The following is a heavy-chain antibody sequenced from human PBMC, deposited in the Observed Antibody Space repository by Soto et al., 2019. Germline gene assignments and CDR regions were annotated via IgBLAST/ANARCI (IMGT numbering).Heavy chain of an antibody. D-gene: IGHD3-10*01. CDR2: INSDGSST. J-gene: IGHJ5*02. CDR1: GFTFSSYW. CDR3: ARSMVRAYNWFDP. V-gene: IGHV3-74*01. Sequence: EVQLVESGGGLVQPGGSLRLSCAASGFTFSSYWMHWVRQAPGKGLVWVSRINSDGSSTSYADSVKGRFTISRDNATNTLSLQMNSLRAEDTAVYYCARSMVRAYNWFDPWGQGTLVTVSS.